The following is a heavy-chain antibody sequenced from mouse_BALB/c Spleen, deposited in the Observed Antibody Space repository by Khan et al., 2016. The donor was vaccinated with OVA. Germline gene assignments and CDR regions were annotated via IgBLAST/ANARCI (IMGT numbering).Heavy chain of an antibody. CDR3: ARQPYYNYYIMDY. J-gene: IGHJ4*01. V-gene: IGHV2-6-1*01. CDR2: IWSDGST. CDR1: GFSLTNYG. D-gene: IGHD2-12*01. Sequence: QVQLKQSGPGLVAPSQSLSITCTISGFSLTNYGVHWVRQPPGKGLEWLVVIWSDGSTTYNSALKSRLSISKDNSKSQVFLKMNSLQTDDTAMYYCARQPYYNYYIMDYWGRGTSVTVSS.